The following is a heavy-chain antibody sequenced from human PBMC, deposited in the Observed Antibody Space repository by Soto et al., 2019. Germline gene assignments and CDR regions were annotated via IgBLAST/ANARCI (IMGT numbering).Heavy chain of an antibody. V-gene: IGHV3-21*01. CDR3: ARDPPTGTTLDWADS. CDR1: GFSFSSDS. Sequence: GSLRLSCAASGFSFSSDSMGGVRQAPGKGLEWVSSISSSGSSKNYADSVKGRFTISRDNAKNSLYLQMSGLKDEDTAVYYCARDPPTGTTLDWADSWGQGTLVTVSS. D-gene: IGHD1-7*01. CDR2: ISSSGSSK. J-gene: IGHJ4*02.